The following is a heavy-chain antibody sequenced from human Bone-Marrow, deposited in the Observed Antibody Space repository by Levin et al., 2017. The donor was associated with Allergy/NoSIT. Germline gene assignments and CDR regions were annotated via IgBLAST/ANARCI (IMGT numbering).Heavy chain of an antibody. CDR1: GYTFTSYY. V-gene: IGHV1-46*01. Sequence: NPGESLKISCKTSGYTFTSYYVHWVRQAPGQGLEWMGVINPNGGSTDYAQRFQDRVAVTSDTSANTVYMELSSLRSEDTAFYFCSVVGFCTAGGCPYWGQGTLVIVSS. D-gene: IGHD2-8*02. J-gene: IGHJ4*02. CDR3: SVVGFCTAGGCPY. CDR2: INPNGGST.